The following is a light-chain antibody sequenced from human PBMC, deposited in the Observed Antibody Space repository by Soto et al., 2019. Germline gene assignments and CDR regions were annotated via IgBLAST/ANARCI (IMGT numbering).Light chain of an antibody. V-gene: IGKV3-11*01. J-gene: IGKJ5*01. Sequence: ESVLTQSPATLSLSPGERATLSCRASQSVGSYLAWYRQKPGQAPRLLIYDASNRATGIPARFSGSGCGTDFTLTISSLEPEDFAVYYCQQRSNWPITFGQGTRLEIK. CDR2: DAS. CDR3: QQRSNWPIT. CDR1: QSVGSY.